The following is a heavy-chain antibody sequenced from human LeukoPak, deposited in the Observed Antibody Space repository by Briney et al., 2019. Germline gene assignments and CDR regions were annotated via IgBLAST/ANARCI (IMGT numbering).Heavy chain of an antibody. CDR3: VCDRGNFDSFDF. J-gene: IGHJ4*02. CDR2: IYSGNSDT. Sequence: GESLKISCKGSGYTFTTYWIGWGRQMPGKGLEWMGLIYSGNSDTRYSPSFHGQVTISADTSISTAYLQWSSLKASDTAVYYCVCDRGNFDSFDFWGQGTLVTVSS. V-gene: IGHV5-51*01. D-gene: IGHD1-7*01. CDR1: GYTFTTYW.